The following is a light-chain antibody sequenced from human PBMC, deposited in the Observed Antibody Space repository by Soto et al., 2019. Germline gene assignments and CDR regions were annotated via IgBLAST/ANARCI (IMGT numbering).Light chain of an antibody. J-gene: IGKJ1*01. V-gene: IGKV4-1*01. CDR2: WAS. CDR1: QSLLYSSNNKNY. Sequence: DIVMTQSPDSLAVSLGERATINCKSSQSLLYSSNNKNYVAWYQHKPGQPPKLLIYWASTRESGVPDRCSGSGSGADFTLTISSLQAEDVAVYFCQQYYTTSWTFGQGTKVEIK. CDR3: QQYYTTSWT.